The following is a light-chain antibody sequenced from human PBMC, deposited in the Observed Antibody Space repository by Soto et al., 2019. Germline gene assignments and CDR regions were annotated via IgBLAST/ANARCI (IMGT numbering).Light chain of an antibody. CDR2: EAT. Sequence: LTQPASVSRSPGQSITISCTGTSSDVGAYNFVSWYQQHPGKAPQLMIFEATDRPSGISNRFSGSKSGNTASLTISGLQAEDEGDYYCSSYTSSGTLVFGTGTKVTVL. J-gene: IGLJ1*01. V-gene: IGLV2-14*01. CDR3: SSYTSSGTLV. CDR1: SSDVGAYNF.